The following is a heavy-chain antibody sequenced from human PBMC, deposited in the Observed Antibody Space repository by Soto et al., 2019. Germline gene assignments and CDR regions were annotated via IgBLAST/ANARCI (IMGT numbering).Heavy chain of an antibody. V-gene: IGHV3-30-3*01. CDR1: GFNFDNFV. J-gene: IGHJ5*02. CDR3: ARDLRNPSAGWLDP. CDR2: IAYDGSHT. Sequence: QVQLVESGGGEVQPGRSLRLSCVASGFNFDNFVMHWVRQAPGKGLEWVAVIAYDGSHTYYADSVKGRFSISRDSFKKTLFLEMNSLRPDDTAVYYCARDLRNPSAGWLDPWGQGTLVSVSS. D-gene: IGHD1-1*01.